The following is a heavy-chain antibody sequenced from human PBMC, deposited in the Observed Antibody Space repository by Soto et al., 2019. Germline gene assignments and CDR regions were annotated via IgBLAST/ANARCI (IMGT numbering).Heavy chain of an antibody. CDR2: IYHSGST. J-gene: IGHJ4*02. V-gene: IGHV4-30-2*01. CDR1: GGSISSGGYS. Sequence: SETLSLTCAVSGGSISSGGYSWSWIRQPPGKGLEWIGYIYHSGSTYYNPSLKSRVTISVDRSKNQFSLKLSSVTAADTAVYYCARGSSGYYSTAYFDYWGQGTLVTV. CDR3: ARGSSGYYSTAYFDY. D-gene: IGHD3-22*01.